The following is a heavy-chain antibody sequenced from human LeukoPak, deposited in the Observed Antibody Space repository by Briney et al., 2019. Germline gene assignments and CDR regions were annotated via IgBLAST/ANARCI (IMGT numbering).Heavy chain of an antibody. CDR3: ARGEYMYGHDIDY. D-gene: IGHD2/OR15-2a*01. CDR2: MNPNNGNT. CDR1: GYTFTSYD. J-gene: IGHJ4*02. V-gene: IGHV1-8*01. Sequence: GASVKVFCKASGYTFTSYDNNWERRATGQGLEWKGWMNPNNGNTGYAQKFQGRVTMTRNTSISTVYMELSSLRYEDTAVYYCARGEYMYGHDIDYWGQGTLVTVSS.